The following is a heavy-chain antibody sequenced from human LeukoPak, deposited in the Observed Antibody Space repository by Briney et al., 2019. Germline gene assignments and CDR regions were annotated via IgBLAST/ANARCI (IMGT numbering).Heavy chain of an antibody. Sequence: EAGGSLRLSCAASGFTFSSYAISWVRQAPGKGLEWVSAISGSGGSTYYADSVKGRFTISRDNSKNTLYPQMNSLRAEDTAVYYCAKAPAVASPSYFDYWGQGTLVTVSS. CDR3: AKAPAVASPSYFDY. J-gene: IGHJ4*02. V-gene: IGHV3-23*01. D-gene: IGHD2-2*01. CDR1: GFTFSSYA. CDR2: ISGSGGST.